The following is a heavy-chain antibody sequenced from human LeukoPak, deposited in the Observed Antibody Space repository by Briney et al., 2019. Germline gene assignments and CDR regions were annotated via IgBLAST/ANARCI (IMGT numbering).Heavy chain of an antibody. D-gene: IGHD2-15*01. CDR1: GYTFTGYY. V-gene: IGHV1-2*04. CDR3: ARGYCSGGSCYFEGFDY. CDR2: INPNSGGT. Sequence: GASVKVSCKASGYTFTGYYMHWVRQAPGQGLEWMGWINPNSGGTNYAQKFQGWVTMTRDTSISTAYMELSRLRSDDTAVYYCARGYCSGGSCYFEGFDYWGQGTPVTVSS. J-gene: IGHJ4*02.